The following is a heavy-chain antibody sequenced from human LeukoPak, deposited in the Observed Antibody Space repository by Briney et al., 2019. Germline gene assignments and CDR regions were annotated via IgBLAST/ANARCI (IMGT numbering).Heavy chain of an antibody. CDR1: GYTFTSYY. D-gene: IGHD6-13*01. J-gene: IGHJ6*02. V-gene: IGHV1-46*01. Sequence: ASVKVSCKASGYTFTSYYMHWVRQAPGQGLEWMGIINPSGGSTSYAQKFQGRVTMTRDTSTSTVYMGLSSLRSEDTAVYYCARDSSSWYWYYYGMDVWGQGTTVTVSS. CDR3: ARDSSSWYWYYYGMDV. CDR2: INPSGGST.